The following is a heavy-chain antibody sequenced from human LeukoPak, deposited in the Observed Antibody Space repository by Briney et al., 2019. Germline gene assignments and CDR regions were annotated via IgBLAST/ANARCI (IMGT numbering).Heavy chain of an antibody. D-gene: IGHD3-22*01. Sequence: ASVKVSCKTSEYTFTDYYIHWVRQAPGQGLEWMGWINTRNGNPTYAQGFTGRFVFSLDTSISTAYLQISSLKADDTALYYCARGRGGSSGYLYYFDYWGQGTLVTVSS. CDR2: INTRNGNP. CDR1: EYTFTDYY. J-gene: IGHJ4*02. CDR3: ARGRGGSSGYLYYFDY. V-gene: IGHV7-4-1*02.